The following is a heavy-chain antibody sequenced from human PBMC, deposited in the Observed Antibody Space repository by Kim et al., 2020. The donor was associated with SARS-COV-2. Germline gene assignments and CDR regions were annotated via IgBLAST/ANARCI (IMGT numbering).Heavy chain of an antibody. J-gene: IGHJ5*02. CDR2: ISNSGSA. D-gene: IGHD3-9*01. V-gene: IGHV4-59*11. CDR3: AKTDYDILTDWDSDREYSAWFDP. Sequence: SETLSLTCIVSGASISNHFWSWIRQPPGKGLEWIGYISNSGSANYNPSLKSRVTISADTSNNQFSLNLTSVTAADPAVYYCAKTDYDILTDWDSDREYSAWFDPWGQGILVTVSS. CDR1: GASISNHF.